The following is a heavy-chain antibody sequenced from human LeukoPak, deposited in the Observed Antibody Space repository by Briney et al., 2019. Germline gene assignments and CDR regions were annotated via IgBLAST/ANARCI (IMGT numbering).Heavy chain of an antibody. J-gene: IGHJ4*02. Sequence: GGSLRLSCAASGFTFSSYSMNWVRQAPGKGLEWVSSISSSSSYIYYADSVKGRFTIPRDNAKNSLYLQMNSLRAEDTAVYYCARESHYDSTGYLAYHFDYWGQGTLVTVSS. D-gene: IGHD3-22*01. CDR2: ISSSSSYI. CDR1: GFTFSSYS. CDR3: ARESHYDSTGYLAYHFDY. V-gene: IGHV3-21*01.